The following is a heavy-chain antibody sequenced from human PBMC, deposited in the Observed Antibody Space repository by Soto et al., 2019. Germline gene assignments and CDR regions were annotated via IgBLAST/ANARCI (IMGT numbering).Heavy chain of an antibody. D-gene: IGHD3-10*01. Sequence: SETLSLTCAVYGGSFSVYYWNWIRQPPGKGLEWIGEINHSGSTNYNPSLKRRVTISVDTSKNQFSLKLSSVTAADTAVYYCARVSGIYYYGMDVWGQGTTVT. CDR3: ARVSGIYYYGMDV. CDR1: GGSFSVYY. V-gene: IGHV4-34*01. CDR2: INHSGST. J-gene: IGHJ6*02.